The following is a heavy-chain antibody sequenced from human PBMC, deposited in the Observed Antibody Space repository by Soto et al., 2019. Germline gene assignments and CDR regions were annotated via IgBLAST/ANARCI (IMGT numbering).Heavy chain of an antibody. CDR2: ISGSGGST. V-gene: IGHV3-23*01. J-gene: IGHJ4*02. D-gene: IGHD1-26*01. CDR3: AKPTVGATSEDY. Sequence: RRLSCAASGSTFSSYAMSWVRQAPGKGLEWVSAISGSGGSTYYADSVKGRFTISRDNSKNTLYLQMNSLRAEDTAVYYCAKPTVGATSEDYWRQGTLVTVSS. CDR1: GSTFSSYA.